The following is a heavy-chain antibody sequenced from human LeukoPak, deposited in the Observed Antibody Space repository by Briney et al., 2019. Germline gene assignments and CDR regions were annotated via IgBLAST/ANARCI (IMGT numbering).Heavy chain of an antibody. Sequence: GGSLRLSCAVSGFTFSSYAMSWVRQAPGKGLEWVSAIGGSGSRRYHADSVKGRFTISRDNSRNTLYLQMNSLRAEDTAVYYCARAYADSGDYEAYWGQGTLVTVSS. CDR1: GFTFSSYA. CDR2: IGGSGSRR. CDR3: ARAYADSGDYEAY. V-gene: IGHV3-23*01. D-gene: IGHD4-17*01. J-gene: IGHJ4*02.